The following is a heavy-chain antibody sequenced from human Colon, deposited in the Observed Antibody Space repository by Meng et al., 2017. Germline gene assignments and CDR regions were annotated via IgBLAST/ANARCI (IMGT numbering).Heavy chain of an antibody. D-gene: IGHD6-13*01. CDR2: IYSGDST. CDR1: GFTVSSNY. Sequence: GESLKISCAASGFTVSSNYMTWVRQAPGKGLEWVSAIYSGDSTSYADSGKGRFTVSRDNSKNTLYLQMNSLGAEDTAVYFCASAPRSSSWYYFDYWGQGTLVTVSS. V-gene: IGHV3-53*01. J-gene: IGHJ4*02. CDR3: ASAPRSSSWYYFDY.